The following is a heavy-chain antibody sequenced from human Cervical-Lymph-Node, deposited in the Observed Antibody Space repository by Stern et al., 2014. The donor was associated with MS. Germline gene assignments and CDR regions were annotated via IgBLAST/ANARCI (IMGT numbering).Heavy chain of an antibody. V-gene: IGHV4-59*01. D-gene: IGHD6-25*01. Sequence: VQLVESGPGLVKPSETLSLTCTVSGGSITSYYWSRIRQPPGKGLEWIGYIYYSGSTNYNPSLKSRVTISVDTSKNQFSLKLSSVTAADTAVYYCARGPYSTGLHFDYWGQETLVTVSS. CDR3: ARGPYSTGLHFDY. J-gene: IGHJ4*02. CDR1: GGSITSYY. CDR2: IYYSGST.